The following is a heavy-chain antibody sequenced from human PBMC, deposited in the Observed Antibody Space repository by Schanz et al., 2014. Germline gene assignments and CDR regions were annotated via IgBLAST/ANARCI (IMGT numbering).Heavy chain of an antibody. V-gene: IGHV3-23*04. D-gene: IGHD6-13*01. CDR1: GFTFSSYG. CDR2: ISSSGST. CDR3: AKDIAPLAARPGYGMDV. Sequence: EVQVVESGGGFVQPGGSLRLSCTASGFTFSSYGMSWVCQAPGKGLEWVSGISSSGSTYYADSVKGRFTISRDNSKNTLYLQMNSLRAEDTAVYYCAKDIAPLAARPGYGMDVWGQGTTVTVSS. J-gene: IGHJ6*02.